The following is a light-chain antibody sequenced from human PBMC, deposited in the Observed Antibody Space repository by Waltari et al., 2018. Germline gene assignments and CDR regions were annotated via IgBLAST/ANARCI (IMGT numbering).Light chain of an antibody. CDR3: CSYAGTYTLFV. V-gene: IGLV2-11*01. CDR1: SSDVGAYNY. CDR2: DVG. J-gene: IGLJ1*01. Sequence: QSALTQPRSVSGSPGQSVTISCTGTSSDVGAYNYVSWYQQHPGKAPKFMIYDVGVRPSGVPDRSSGSKSGNTASLTISGLQAEDEADYYCCSYAGTYTLFVFGTGTKVTVL.